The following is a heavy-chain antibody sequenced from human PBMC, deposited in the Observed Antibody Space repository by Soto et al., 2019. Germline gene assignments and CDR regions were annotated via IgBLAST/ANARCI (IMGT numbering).Heavy chain of an antibody. Sequence: SETLSLTCAVYGGSFSGFHWSWIRQPPGKGLEWIGEIDHTGSTVYNPSLKSRVAISADRSKNQFSLKLTSVTAADTAVYYCARTVTLWFGEFNWFAPRGQGTLVTVSS. V-gene: IGHV4-34*01. J-gene: IGHJ5*02. D-gene: IGHD3-10*01. CDR1: GGSFSGFH. CDR2: IDHTGST. CDR3: ARTVTLWFGEFNWFAP.